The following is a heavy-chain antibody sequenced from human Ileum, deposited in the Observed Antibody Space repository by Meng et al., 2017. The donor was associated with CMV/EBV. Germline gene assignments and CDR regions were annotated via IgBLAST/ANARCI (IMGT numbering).Heavy chain of an antibody. Sequence: CSASGYTFSSSGITWVRQAPGQGLEWIGWTTVHNGNRKYAQRFQDRVMMTTDTSTTTAYMEMTSLTSDDTAVYYCARAGNYNYALDFWGQGTLVTVSS. CDR3: ARAGNYNYALDF. J-gene: IGHJ4*02. CDR2: TTVHNGNR. D-gene: IGHD5-24*01. V-gene: IGHV1-18*01. CDR1: GYTFSSSG.